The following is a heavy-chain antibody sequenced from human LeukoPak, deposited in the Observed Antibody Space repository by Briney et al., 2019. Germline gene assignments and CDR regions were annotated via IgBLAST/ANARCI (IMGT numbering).Heavy chain of an antibody. V-gene: IGHV3-30*02. J-gene: IGHJ4*02. CDR1: GFTFSSYG. Sequence: GGSLRLSCAASGFTFSSYGMHWVRQAPGKGLEWVAFIRYDGTNKYYADSVNGRFTISRDNSKNTLYLQMNSLRAEDTAVYYCARVLDVLVPAAILDYWGQGTLVTVSS. CDR2: IRYDGTNK. CDR3: ARVLDVLVPAAILDY. D-gene: IGHD2-2*02.